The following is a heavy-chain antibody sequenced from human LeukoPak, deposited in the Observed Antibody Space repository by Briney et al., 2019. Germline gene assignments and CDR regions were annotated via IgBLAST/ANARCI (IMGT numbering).Heavy chain of an antibody. CDR2: ITWNNFSV. J-gene: IGHJ4*02. D-gene: IGHD2/OR15-2a*01. CDR1: AFTFSSYS. V-gene: IGHV3-9*03. CDR3: AKDIDSTFYLRGYSFDY. Sequence: PGGSLRLSCAASAFTFSSYSMNWVRQGPGKGLEWVSGITWNNFSVDYADSVRARFTISRDNAKNSLYLQMDSLRPEDMGVYYCAKDIDSTFYLRGYSFDYWGQGTLVTVSS.